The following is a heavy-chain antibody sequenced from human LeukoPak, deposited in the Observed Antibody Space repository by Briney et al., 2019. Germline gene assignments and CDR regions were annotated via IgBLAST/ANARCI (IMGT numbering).Heavy chain of an antibody. CDR2: VSYTRVAT. V-gene: IGHV3-23*01. J-gene: IGHJ3*01. Sequence: PGGSLRLSCAASGFTFSSFDLSWVRQAAGKGLEWVSGVSYTRVATYYADSVKGRFTISRDDSQNILYLQMNGLRAEDTAVYFCAKAFREFGTSSSYISFDSWGQGTMVTVS. CDR1: GFTFSSFD. D-gene: IGHD3-16*01. CDR3: AKAFREFGTSSSYISFDS.